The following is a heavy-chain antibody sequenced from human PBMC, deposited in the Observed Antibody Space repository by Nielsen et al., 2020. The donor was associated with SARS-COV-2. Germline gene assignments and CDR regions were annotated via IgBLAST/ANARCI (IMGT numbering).Heavy chain of an antibody. CDR1: GYSFTSYW. CDR2: IDPSDSYT. CDR3: ARQRVHSYGTEDV. V-gene: IGHV5-10-1*01. Sequence: GESLKISCTGSGYSFTSYWIGWVRQMPGKGLEWMWSIDPSDSYTNYSPSFQGHVTISADKSISTAYLQWSSLKASDTAMYYCARQRVHSYGTEDVWGKGTTVTVSS. D-gene: IGHD5-18*01. J-gene: IGHJ6*04.